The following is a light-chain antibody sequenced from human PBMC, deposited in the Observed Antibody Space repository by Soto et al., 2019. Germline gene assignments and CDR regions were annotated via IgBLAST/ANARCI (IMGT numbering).Light chain of an antibody. CDR2: EVS. Sequence: DIEMTQTPLSLSVTPGQPASISCKSSQSLLHSDGKTYVYWYQQKPGQTPQLLICEVSNRFSGVQGRVSGSESGTDLTLKISRVEAEDVGVYYFMQSLHLPWTFGQGTKVE. CDR3: MQSLHLPWT. V-gene: IGKV2D-29*01. J-gene: IGKJ1*01. CDR1: QSLLHSDGKTY.